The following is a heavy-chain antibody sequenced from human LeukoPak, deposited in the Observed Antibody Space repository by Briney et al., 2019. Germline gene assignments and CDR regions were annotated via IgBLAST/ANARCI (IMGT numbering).Heavy chain of an antibody. D-gene: IGHD7-27*01. CDR1: GDSLYY. CDR2: VYSTGHT. V-gene: IGHV4-39*01. CDR3: ARSPWGYFDY. Sequence: SETLSLTCTVSGDSLYYWGWIRQPPGKGLEWIGSVYSTGHTNYNLSLKSRVTMSIDTSKNQLSLKLTSVTAADTAMYYCARSPWGYFDYWGQGTLVTVSS. J-gene: IGHJ4*02.